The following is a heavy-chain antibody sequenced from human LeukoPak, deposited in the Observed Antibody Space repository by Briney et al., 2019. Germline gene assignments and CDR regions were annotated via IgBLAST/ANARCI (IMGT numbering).Heavy chain of an antibody. D-gene: IGHD6-13*01. CDR2: ISAYNGNT. Sequence: GASVKVSCKASGYTFTSYGISWVRQAPGQGLEWMGWISAYNGNTNYAQKLQGRVTMTTDTSTSTAYMELRSMRSDDTAVYYCARDNLQLAKEGFDYWGQGTLVTVSS. CDR3: ARDNLQLAKEGFDY. J-gene: IGHJ4*02. V-gene: IGHV1-18*01. CDR1: GYTFTSYG.